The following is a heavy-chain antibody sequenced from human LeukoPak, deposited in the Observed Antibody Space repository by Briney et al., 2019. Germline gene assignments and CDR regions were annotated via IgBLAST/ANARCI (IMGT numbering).Heavy chain of an antibody. CDR3: ARTAMGDYVRFPNDY. D-gene: IGHD4-17*01. V-gene: IGHV3-20*04. CDR1: GFTFDDYG. Sequence: GGSLRLSCAASGFTFDDYGMSWVRQAPGKGLEWVSGINWNGGSTGYADSVKGRFTISRDNAKDSLYLQMNSLRAEDTALYYCARTAMGDYVRFPNDYWGQGTLVTVSS. CDR2: INWNGGST. J-gene: IGHJ4*02.